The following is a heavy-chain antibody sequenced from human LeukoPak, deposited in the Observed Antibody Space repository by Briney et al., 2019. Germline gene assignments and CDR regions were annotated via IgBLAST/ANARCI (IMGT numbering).Heavy chain of an antibody. D-gene: IGHD6-19*01. Sequence: GGSLRLSCEASGFTFSSYEMNWVRQAPGKGLEWVSYISSSGSTIYYADSVKGRFTISRDNAKNSLYLQMNSLRAEDTAVYYCARRRGYSSGWGGFDIWGQGTMVTVSS. CDR2: ISSSGSTI. CDR3: ARRRGYSSGWGGFDI. CDR1: GFTFSSYE. J-gene: IGHJ3*02. V-gene: IGHV3-48*03.